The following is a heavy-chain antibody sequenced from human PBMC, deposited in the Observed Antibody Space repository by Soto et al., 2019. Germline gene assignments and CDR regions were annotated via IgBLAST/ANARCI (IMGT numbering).Heavy chain of an antibody. CDR1: GHSFTSYW. Sequence: GESLKISCKGSGHSFTSYWISWVRQMPGKGLEWMGRIDPRDSYTNYSPSFQGHVTISTDKSINTAYLQWSSLKASDTAIYYCARDRGNNLDYWGQGTLVTVSS. CDR2: IDPRDSYT. V-gene: IGHV5-10-1*01. J-gene: IGHJ4*02. CDR3: ARDRGNNLDY.